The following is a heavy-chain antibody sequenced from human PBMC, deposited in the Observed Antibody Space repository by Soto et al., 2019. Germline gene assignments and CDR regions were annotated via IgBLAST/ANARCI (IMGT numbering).Heavy chain of an antibody. V-gene: IGHV4-34*01. J-gene: IGHJ5*02. Sequence: SETLSLTCAVYGGSFSGYYWSWIRQPPGKGLEWIGEINHSGSTNYNPSLKSRVTISVDTSKNQFSLRLSSVTAADTAVYYCARHLNWFDPWGQGTLVTVSS. CDR3: ARHLNWFDP. CDR1: GGSFSGYY. CDR2: INHSGST.